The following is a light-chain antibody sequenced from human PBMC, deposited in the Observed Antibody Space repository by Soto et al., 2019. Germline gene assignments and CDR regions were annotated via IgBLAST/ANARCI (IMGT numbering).Light chain of an antibody. CDR3: QQYNNYPWT. CDR1: QSINTW. V-gene: IGKV1-5*03. CDR2: KAS. Sequence: DIQMTRSPSTLSVSVGDRVTITGRASQSINTWLAWYQHMAGKAPNLLIYKASSLENGVPSRFSGSGSGTEFTLTLSLLQTADFAAYYCQQYNNYPWTFVQGTQVEIK. J-gene: IGKJ1*01.